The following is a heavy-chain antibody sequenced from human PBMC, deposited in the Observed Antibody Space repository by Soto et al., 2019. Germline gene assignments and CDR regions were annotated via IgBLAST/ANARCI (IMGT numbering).Heavy chain of an antibody. V-gene: IGHV4-39*01. Sequence: TSETLSLTCTVSGASMSSGDYYWTWIRQSPGKGLEWIGSIYYRGNTYYNPSLKSRVTISVDTSKNQFSLKLSSVTAADTAVYYCARHVGGYYYYMDVWGKGTTVTVSS. CDR1: GASMSSGDYY. CDR3: ARHVGGYYYYMDV. D-gene: IGHD2-15*01. J-gene: IGHJ6*03. CDR2: IYYRGNT.